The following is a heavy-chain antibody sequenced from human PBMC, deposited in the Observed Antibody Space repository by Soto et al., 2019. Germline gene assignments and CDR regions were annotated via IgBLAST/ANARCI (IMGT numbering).Heavy chain of an antibody. J-gene: IGHJ5*02. CDR1: GYSFTNND. D-gene: IGHD3-16*01. CDR2: MNPGSGDT. Sequence: QVPLVQSGAEVREPGASVKVSCKASGYSFTNNDVSWVRQATGQGLEWMGWMNPGSGDTGYAQKFQGRVTMTGDISIATAYMELSSLRSDDTAIYYCARMETFGSLNWFDPWGQGTLVTVSS. CDR3: ARMETFGSLNWFDP. V-gene: IGHV1-8*01.